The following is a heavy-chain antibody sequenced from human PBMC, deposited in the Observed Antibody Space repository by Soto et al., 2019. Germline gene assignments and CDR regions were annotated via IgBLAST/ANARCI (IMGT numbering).Heavy chain of an antibody. CDR1: GGTFSSYA. J-gene: IGHJ4*02. CDR3: ARTHYYYDSSGSEYYFDY. CDR2: IIPIFGTA. Sequence: ASVEVSCKASGGTFSSYAISWVRQAPGQGLEWMGGIIPIFGTANYAQKFQGRVTITADKSTSTAYMELSSLRSEDTAVYYCARTHYYYDSSGSEYYFDYWGQGTLVTVSS. V-gene: IGHV1-69*06. D-gene: IGHD3-22*01.